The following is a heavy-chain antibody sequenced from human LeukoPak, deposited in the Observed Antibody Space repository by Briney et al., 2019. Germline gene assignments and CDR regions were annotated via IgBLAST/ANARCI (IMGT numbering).Heavy chain of an antibody. Sequence: SETLSLTCTVSGGSISSGDYYWSWLRQPPGKGLEWIGYIYYSGSTYYNPSLKSRVTISVDTSKNQFSLKLSSVTAADTALYYCARGAIRWFGELLRWFDPWGQGTLVTVSS. V-gene: IGHV4-30-4*01. CDR2: IYYSGST. J-gene: IGHJ5*02. D-gene: IGHD3-10*01. CDR3: ARGAIRWFGELLRWFDP. CDR1: GGSISSGDYY.